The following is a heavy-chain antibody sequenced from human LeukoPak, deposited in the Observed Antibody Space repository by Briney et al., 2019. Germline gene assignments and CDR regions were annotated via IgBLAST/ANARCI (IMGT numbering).Heavy chain of an antibody. J-gene: IGHJ4*02. CDR3: AKEALGYCSSTTCLGEFDF. CDR2: IRYDESNK. CDR1: GFTFSTYG. V-gene: IGHV3-30*02. Sequence: GESLRLSCAASGFTFSTYGMHWVRQAPGEGLEWVAFIRYDESNKYYADSVKGRFTISRDNSKNTLYLQMNSLRAEDTAVYFCAKEALGYCSSTTCLGEFDFWGQGTLVTVSS. D-gene: IGHD2-2*01.